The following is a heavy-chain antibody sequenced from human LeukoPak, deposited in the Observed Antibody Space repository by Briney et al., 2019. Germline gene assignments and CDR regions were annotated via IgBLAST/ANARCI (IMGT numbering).Heavy chain of an antibody. Sequence: GGSLRLSCAASGFTFSDYYMSWIRQAPGKGLEWVSYISSSGSTIYYADSVKGRFTISRDNSKNTLYLQMNSLRAEDTAVYYCAKLLAVVVIPPSYPDYWGQGTLVTVSS. CDR2: ISSSGSTI. J-gene: IGHJ4*02. V-gene: IGHV3-11*01. D-gene: IGHD3-22*01. CDR3: AKLLAVVVIPPSYPDY. CDR1: GFTFSDYY.